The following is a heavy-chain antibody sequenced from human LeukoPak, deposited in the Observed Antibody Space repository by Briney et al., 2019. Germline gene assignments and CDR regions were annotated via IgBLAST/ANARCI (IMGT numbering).Heavy chain of an antibody. CDR3: ARDTYISGQPASYGMDV. Sequence: SQTLSLTCAISGDSFSSNSAAWNWLRQSPSRGLEWLGRTYSRSKLYIHYAVSVKSRITINPDTSKNQYSLQLNSVTPEDTAVYYCARDTYISGQPASYGMDVWGQGTTVIVSS. D-gene: IGHD6-19*01. CDR1: GDSFSSNSAA. J-gene: IGHJ6*02. V-gene: IGHV6-1*01. CDR2: TYSRSKLYI.